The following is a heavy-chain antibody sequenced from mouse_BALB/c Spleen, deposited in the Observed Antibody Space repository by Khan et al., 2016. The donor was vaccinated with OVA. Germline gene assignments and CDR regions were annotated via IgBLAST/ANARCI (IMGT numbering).Heavy chain of an antibody. Sequence: QVQLQQSGPGLVQPSQSLSITCTVSGFSLTSYGVHWVRQSPGKGLEWLGVIWSGGSTDYNAAFISRLSISKDNSKSQDFFKMNSLQAKETAIYYWAQKGPHYYDAIDYWGQGTSVTVSS. CDR3: AQKGPHYYDAIDY. CDR1: GFSLTSYG. D-gene: IGHD2-1*01. J-gene: IGHJ4*01. V-gene: IGHV2-2*02. CDR2: IWSGGST.